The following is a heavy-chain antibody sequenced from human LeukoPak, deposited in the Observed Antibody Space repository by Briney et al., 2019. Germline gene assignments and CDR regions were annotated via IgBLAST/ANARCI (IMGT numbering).Heavy chain of an antibody. V-gene: IGHV3-23*01. CDR3: AKSKEDCCGSFDP. Sequence: PGGSLRLSCAASGFTFSSYGMSWVRPAPGKGLEWVSAISGSYTTYYADSVRGRFTISRDNSKNTLYMQLNSLRAEDTAVYYCAKSKEDCCGSFDPWGQGTLVTVSS. CDR1: GFTFSSYG. CDR2: ISGSYTT. D-gene: IGHD2-21*01. J-gene: IGHJ5*02.